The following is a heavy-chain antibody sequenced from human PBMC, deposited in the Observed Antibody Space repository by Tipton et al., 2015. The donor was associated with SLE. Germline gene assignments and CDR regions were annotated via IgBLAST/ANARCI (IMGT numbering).Heavy chain of an antibody. Sequence: TLSLTCTVSGGSISSYYWSWIRQPPGKGLEWIGYIYYSGSTNYNPSLKSRLTISLDTSKNQFSLNLSSVTAADTAVYYCARGSGGSSSDAFDIWGQGTMVTVSS. CDR3: ARGSGGSSSDAFDI. CDR1: GGSISSYY. J-gene: IGHJ3*02. D-gene: IGHD6-6*01. CDR2: IYYSGST. V-gene: IGHV4-59*08.